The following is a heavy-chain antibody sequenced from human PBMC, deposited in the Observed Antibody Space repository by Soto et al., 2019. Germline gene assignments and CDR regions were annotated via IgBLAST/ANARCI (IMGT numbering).Heavy chain of an antibody. D-gene: IGHD3-10*01. CDR1: GYTFTSYD. V-gene: IGHV1-8*01. CDR2: MNPNSGNT. Sequence: QVQLVQSGAEVKKPGASVKVSCKASGYTFTSYDINWVRQATGQGLEWMGWMNPNSGNTGYAQKFQGRVTMTRNTSLSTAYMELSSLRSEDTAVYYCARGLGSGSYYKYYYYYMDVWGKGTTVTVSS. CDR3: ARGLGSGSYYKYYYYYMDV. J-gene: IGHJ6*03.